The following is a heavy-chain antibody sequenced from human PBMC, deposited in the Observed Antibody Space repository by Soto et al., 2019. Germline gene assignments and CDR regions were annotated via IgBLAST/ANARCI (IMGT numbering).Heavy chain of an antibody. V-gene: IGHV3-23*01. CDR1: GFTFSSYG. D-gene: IGHD5-18*01. CDR3: AKAGAGSTYGYYFDS. J-gene: IGHJ4*02. Sequence: GGSLRLSCVVSGFTFSSYGMSWARQAPGEGLEWVSGISTSGVITHYADSVKGRFFISRDNSKDTLYLQMNSLRVEDTAVYYCAKAGAGSTYGYYFDSWGQGALVTVSS. CDR2: ISTSGVIT.